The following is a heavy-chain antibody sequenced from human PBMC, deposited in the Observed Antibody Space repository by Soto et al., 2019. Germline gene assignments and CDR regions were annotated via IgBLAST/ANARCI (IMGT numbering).Heavy chain of an antibody. CDR2: IIPTFGTA. CDR3: ARLYYYGSGRSSRLPRGDY. D-gene: IGHD3-10*01. Sequence: QVQLVQSGAEVKKPGSSVKVSCKASGGTFSSYAISWVRQAPGQGLEWMGGIIPTFGTANYAQKFQGKVTITADKSTSTAYMELSSLRSEDTAVYYCARLYYYGSGRSSRLPRGDYWGQGTLVTVAS. J-gene: IGHJ4*02. CDR1: GGTFSSYA. V-gene: IGHV1-69*06.